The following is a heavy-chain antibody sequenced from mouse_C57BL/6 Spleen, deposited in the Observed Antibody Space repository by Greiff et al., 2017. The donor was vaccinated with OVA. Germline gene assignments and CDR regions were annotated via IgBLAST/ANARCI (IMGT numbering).Heavy chain of an antibody. D-gene: IGHD4-1*02. Sequence: VQLQQSGAELVRPGASVTLSCKASGYTFTDYEMHWVKQTPVHGLEWIGAIDPETGGTAYNQKFKGKAILTADKSSSTAYMELRSLTSEDSAVYYCTEGQLASWFAYWGQGTLVTVSA. CDR3: TEGQLASWFAY. J-gene: IGHJ3*01. V-gene: IGHV1-15*01. CDR1: GYTFTDYE. CDR2: IDPETGGT.